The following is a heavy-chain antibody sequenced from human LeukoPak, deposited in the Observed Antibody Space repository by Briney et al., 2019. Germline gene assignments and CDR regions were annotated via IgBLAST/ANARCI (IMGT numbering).Heavy chain of an antibody. CDR3: AKYVYSGSYLDVRDVFDI. CDR1: GFTFSSYA. V-gene: IGHV3-23*01. CDR2: ISRSGGST. D-gene: IGHD1-26*01. J-gene: IGHJ3*02. Sequence: GGSLRLSCAASGFTFSSYAMSWVRQAPGKGLEWVSAISRSGGSTYYADSVKGRFTISRDNSKNTLYVQMNSLRAEDTAVYYCAKYVYSGSYLDVRDVFDIWGQGTLVTVSS.